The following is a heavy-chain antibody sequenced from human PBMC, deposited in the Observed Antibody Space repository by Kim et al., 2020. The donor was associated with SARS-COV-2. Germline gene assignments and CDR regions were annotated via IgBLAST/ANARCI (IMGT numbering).Heavy chain of an antibody. CDR2: VSDSGART. CDR1: GFSFSTYA. D-gene: IGHD2-2*02. J-gene: IGHJ4*02. Sequence: GGSLRLSCAASGFSFSTYAVTWVRQAPGKGLEWVSSVSDSGARTWYADSVKGRFTISRDNSKNTPYLQMNSLTAEDTAVYYCAQVHIPSRLNYFDFWGQGTLVTVSS. V-gene: IGHV3-23*01. CDR3: AQVHIPSRLNYFDF.